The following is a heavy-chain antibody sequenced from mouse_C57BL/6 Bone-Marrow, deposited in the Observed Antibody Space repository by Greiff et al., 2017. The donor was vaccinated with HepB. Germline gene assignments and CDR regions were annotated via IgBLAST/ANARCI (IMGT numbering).Heavy chain of an antibody. CDR3: VRHDGNYNYYAMDY. D-gene: IGHD2-1*01. CDR2: LRSKSNNYAT. Sequence: GGGLVQPKGSLTLSCAASGFSFNTYAMNWVRQAPGKGLEWVARLRSKSNNYATYYADSVKDRFTISRDDSESMLYLQMNNLKTEDTAMYYCVRHDGNYNYYAMDYWGQGTSVTVSS. J-gene: IGHJ4*01. CDR1: GFSFNTYA. V-gene: IGHV10-1*01.